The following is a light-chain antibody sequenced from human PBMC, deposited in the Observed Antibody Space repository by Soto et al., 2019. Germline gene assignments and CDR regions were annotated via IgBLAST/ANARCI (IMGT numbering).Light chain of an antibody. Sequence: EIVLTQSPGTLSLSPGERATLSCRASQSVSSNYLAWYQQKPGQAPKLLIYGASSRATGIPDRFSGSGSGTDFILTISRLEPEDFGMYYCQQSGKSFPLTFGGGTKLEI. V-gene: IGKV3-20*01. CDR2: GAS. CDR3: QQSGKSFPLT. CDR1: QSVSSNY. J-gene: IGKJ4*01.